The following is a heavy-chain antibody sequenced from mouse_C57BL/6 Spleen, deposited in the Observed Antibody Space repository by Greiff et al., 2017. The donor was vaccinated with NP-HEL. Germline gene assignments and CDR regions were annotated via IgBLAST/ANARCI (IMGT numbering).Heavy chain of an antibody. CDR1: GFSFNTYA. CDR2: IRSKSNNYAT. CDR3: VRATGYYFDY. J-gene: IGHJ2*01. Sequence: EVQRVESGGGLVQPKGSLKLSCAASGFSFNTYAMNWVRQAPGKGLEWVARIRSKSNNYATYYADSVKDRFTISRDDSESMLYLQMNNLKTEDTAMYYCVRATGYYFDYWGQGTTLTVSS. V-gene: IGHV10-1*01. D-gene: IGHD4-1*01.